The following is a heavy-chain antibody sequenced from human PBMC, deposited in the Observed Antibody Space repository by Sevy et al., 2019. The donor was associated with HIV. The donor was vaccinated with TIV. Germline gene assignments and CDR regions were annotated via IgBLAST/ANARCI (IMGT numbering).Heavy chain of an antibody. J-gene: IGHJ6*02. CDR2: ISGSGGST. CDR1: GFTFSSYA. CDR3: AKAAGITMIPRGMDV. V-gene: IGHV3-23*01. Sequence: GWSLRLSCAASGFTFSSYAMSWVRQAPGKGLEWVSAISGSGGSTYYADSVKGRFTISRDNSKNTLYLQMNSLRAEDTAVYYCAKAAGITMIPRGMDVWGQGTTVTVSS. D-gene: IGHD3-22*01.